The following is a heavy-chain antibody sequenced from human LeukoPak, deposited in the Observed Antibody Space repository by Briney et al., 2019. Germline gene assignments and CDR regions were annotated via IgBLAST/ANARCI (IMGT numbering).Heavy chain of an antibody. D-gene: IGHD6-19*01. CDR1: GFTVSSNY. CDR2: IYSGGST. CDR3: ARDYSGWYFDY. Sequence: PGGSLRLSCAASGFTVSSNYMSWVRQAPGKGLEWVSVIYSGGSTYYADSVKGRFTISRDNSKNTLYLQMNNLRAEDTAVYYCARDYSGWYFDYWGQGTLVTVSS. J-gene: IGHJ4*02. V-gene: IGHV3-66*01.